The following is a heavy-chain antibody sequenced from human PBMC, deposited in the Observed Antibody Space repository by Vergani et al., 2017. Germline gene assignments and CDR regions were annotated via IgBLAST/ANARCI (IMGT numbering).Heavy chain of an antibody. D-gene: IGHD6-13*01. CDR3: ARVVKQQLVRWFDP. V-gene: IGHV4-34*01. Sequence: QVQLQQWGAGLLKPSETLSLTCAVYGGSFSGYYWSWIRQPPGKGLEWIGEINHSGSTNYNPSLKSRVTISVDTSKNQFSLQLSSVTAADTAVYYCARVVKQQLVRWFDPWGQGTLVTVSS. CDR1: GGSFSGYY. CDR2: INHSGST. J-gene: IGHJ5*02.